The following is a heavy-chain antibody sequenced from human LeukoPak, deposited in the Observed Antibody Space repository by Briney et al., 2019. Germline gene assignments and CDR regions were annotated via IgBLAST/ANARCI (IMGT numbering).Heavy chain of an antibody. J-gene: IGHJ3*02. Sequence: SETLSLTCTVSGGSISSYYWSWIRQPPGKGLEWIGYIYYSGSTNYHPSLNSRVTISVDTSKNQFSLKLSSVTAADTAVYYCARQGGSRGFSAFDIWGQGTMVTVSS. CDR3: ARQGGSRGFSAFDI. V-gene: IGHV4-59*08. CDR1: GGSISSYY. D-gene: IGHD5-12*01. CDR2: IYYSGST.